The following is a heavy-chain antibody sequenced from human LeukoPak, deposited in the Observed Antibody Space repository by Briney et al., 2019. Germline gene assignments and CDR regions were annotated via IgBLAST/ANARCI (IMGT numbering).Heavy chain of an antibody. Sequence: SETLSLTCNVSGGAVNSYWSWIRQTPGEGLKWIGYISHNGNIDYAPSLKSRVTMSIDTTKNQFSLKLTSVTAADTALYFCARGFCSDEICQVFTHWGQGILVTVSS. V-gene: IGHV4-59*02. D-gene: IGHD3-3*01. CDR3: ARGFCSDEICQVFTH. CDR2: ISHNGNI. CDR1: GGAVNSY. J-gene: IGHJ4*02.